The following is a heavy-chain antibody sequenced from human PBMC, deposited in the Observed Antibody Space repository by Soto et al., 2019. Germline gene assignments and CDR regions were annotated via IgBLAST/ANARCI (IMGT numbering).Heavy chain of an antibody. CDR2: INHSGST. J-gene: IGHJ4*02. CDR3: ARARYGDYVDY. D-gene: IGHD4-17*01. Sequence: SETLSLTYAVYAGSFSGYYWSWIRQPPGKGLERIGEINHSGSTNYNPSLKSRVTISVDTSKNQFSLKLSSVTAADTAVYYCARARYGDYVDYWGQGTLVTVSS. V-gene: IGHV4-34*01. CDR1: AGSFSGYY.